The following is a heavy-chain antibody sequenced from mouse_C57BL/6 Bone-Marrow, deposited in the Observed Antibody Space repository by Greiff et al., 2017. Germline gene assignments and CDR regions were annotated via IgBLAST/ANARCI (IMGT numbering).Heavy chain of an antibody. CDR1: GFSLTSYG. Sequence: QVQLKQSGPGLVQPSQSLSITCTVSGFSLTSYGVHWVRQSPGKGLEWLGVIWSGGSTDYNAAFISRLSISKDNSKSQVFFKMNSLQADDTAIYYCASYGSSFHWYFDVWGTGTTVTVSS. D-gene: IGHD1-1*01. CDR2: IWSGGST. J-gene: IGHJ1*03. V-gene: IGHV2-2*01. CDR3: ASYGSSFHWYFDV.